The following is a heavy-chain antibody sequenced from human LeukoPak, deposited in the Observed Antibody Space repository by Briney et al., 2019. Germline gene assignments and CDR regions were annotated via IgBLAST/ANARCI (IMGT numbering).Heavy chain of an antibody. CDR1: GFTFSTYS. V-gene: IGHV3-48*01. CDR3: ARDGGYDFWSGYYQDY. Sequence: PGGSLRLSCAASGFTFSTYSMNWVRQAPGKGLEWVSYISSSTTNMYYADSVKGRFTISRDNAKNSLYLQMNSLRAEDTAVYYCARDGGYDFWSGYYQDYWGQGTLVTVSS. J-gene: IGHJ4*02. CDR2: ISSSTTNM. D-gene: IGHD3-3*01.